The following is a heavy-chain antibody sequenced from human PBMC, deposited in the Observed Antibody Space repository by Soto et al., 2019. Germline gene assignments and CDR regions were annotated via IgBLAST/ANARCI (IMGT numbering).Heavy chain of an antibody. Sequence: EVQLVESGGGLVKPGGSLRLSCAASGFTFSSYSMNWVRRAPGKGLEWVSSISSSSSYIYYADSVKGRFTISRDNAKNSLYLQMNSLRAEDTAVYYCARETPYYDFWSGYPTAFDIWVQGTMVTVSS. V-gene: IGHV3-21*01. J-gene: IGHJ3*02. D-gene: IGHD3-3*01. CDR1: GFTFSSYS. CDR3: ARETPYYDFWSGYPTAFDI. CDR2: ISSSSSYI.